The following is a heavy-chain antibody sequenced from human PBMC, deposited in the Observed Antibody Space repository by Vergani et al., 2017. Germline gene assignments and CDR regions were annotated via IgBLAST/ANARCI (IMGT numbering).Heavy chain of an antibody. V-gene: IGHV4-39*01. J-gene: IGHJ6*02. CDR2: IYYSGST. CDR3: ARAAESYYYGMDV. CDR1: GGSISSSSYY. Sequence: QLQLQESGPGLVKPSETLSLTCTVSGGSISSSSYYWGWIRQPPGKGLEWIGSIYYSGSTYYNQSLKSRVTISVDTSKNQFSLNLSPVTASDTAVSYCARAAESYYYGMDVWGQGTTVTVSS.